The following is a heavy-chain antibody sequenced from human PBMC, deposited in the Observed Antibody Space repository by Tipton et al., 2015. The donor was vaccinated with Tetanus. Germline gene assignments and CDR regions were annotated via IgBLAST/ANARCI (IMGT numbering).Heavy chain of an antibody. CDR2: IIPIFGTA. Sequence: QVQLVQSGAEVKKPGSSVKVSCKASGGTFSSYAISWVRQAPGQGLEWMGGIIPIFGTANYAQKFQGRVTITADESTSPAYMELSSLRSEDTAVYYCARTMVRGVMDAPYDYWGQGTLVTVSS. V-gene: IGHV1-69*01. J-gene: IGHJ4*02. CDR1: GGTFSSYA. CDR3: ARTMVRGVMDAPYDY. D-gene: IGHD3-10*01.